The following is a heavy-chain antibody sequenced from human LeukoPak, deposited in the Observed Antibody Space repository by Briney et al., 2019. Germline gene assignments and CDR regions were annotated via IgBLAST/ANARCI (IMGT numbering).Heavy chain of an antibody. Sequence: GGSLRLSCAASGFTFSDYYMSRIRQAPGKGLEWVSYISSSGSTIYYADSVKGRFTISRDNTKNSLYLQLNSLRAEDTALYYCARDLISVGQYSWGQGTLVTVSS. J-gene: IGHJ4*02. D-gene: IGHD2-15*01. CDR1: GFTFSDYY. CDR2: ISSSGSTI. V-gene: IGHV3-11*01. CDR3: ARDLISVGQYS.